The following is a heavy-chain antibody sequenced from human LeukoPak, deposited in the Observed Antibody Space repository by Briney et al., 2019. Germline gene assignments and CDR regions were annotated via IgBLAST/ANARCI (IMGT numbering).Heavy chain of an antibody. D-gene: IGHD6-6*01. Sequence: GGSLRLSCAVSGITLSNYGMSWVRQAPGKGLEWVAGISDSGGSTNYADSVKGRFTISRDNPKNTLYLQMNSLRAEDTAVYYCTREAPDAFDIWGQGTMVTVSS. CDR2: ISDSGGST. J-gene: IGHJ3*02. V-gene: IGHV3-23*01. CDR3: TREAPDAFDI. CDR1: GITLSNYG.